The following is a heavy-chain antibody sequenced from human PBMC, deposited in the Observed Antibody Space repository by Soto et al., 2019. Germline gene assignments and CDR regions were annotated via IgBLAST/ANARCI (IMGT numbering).Heavy chain of an antibody. Sequence: QVQLQQWGAGLLKPLETLSLTCAVYGGSFSGYYWSWIRQPPGKGLEWIGEINHSGSTNYNPSLKSRVTISVDTSKNQFSLKLSSVTAADTAVYYCARGGIVVVVAATSYFDYWGQGTLVTVSS. CDR1: GGSFSGYY. CDR2: INHSGST. J-gene: IGHJ4*02. D-gene: IGHD2-15*01. CDR3: ARGGIVVVVAATSYFDY. V-gene: IGHV4-34*01.